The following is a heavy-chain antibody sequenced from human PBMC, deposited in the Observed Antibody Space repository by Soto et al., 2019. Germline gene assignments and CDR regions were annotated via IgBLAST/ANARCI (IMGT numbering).Heavy chain of an antibody. J-gene: IGHJ6*02. Sequence: GGFLRLSCAASGFTFSSYSMNWVRQAPGKGLEWVSSISSSSSYIYYADSVKGRFTISRDNAKNSLYLQMNSLRAEDTAVYYCARLGGYCSGGSCPYGMDVWGQGTTVTVSS. CDR2: ISSSSSYI. D-gene: IGHD2-15*01. V-gene: IGHV3-21*01. CDR1: GFTFSSYS. CDR3: ARLGGYCSGGSCPYGMDV.